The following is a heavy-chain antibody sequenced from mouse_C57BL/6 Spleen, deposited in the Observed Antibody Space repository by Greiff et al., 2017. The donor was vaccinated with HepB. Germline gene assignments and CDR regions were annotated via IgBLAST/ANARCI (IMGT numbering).Heavy chain of an antibody. CDR3: ARLDYYGSSYFDY. D-gene: IGHD1-1*01. V-gene: IGHV1-80*01. Sequence: VKLMESGAELVKPGASVKISCKASGYAFSSYWMNWVKQRPGKGLEWIGQIYPGDGDTNYNGKFKGKATLTADKSSSTAYMQLSSLTSEDSAVYFCARLDYYGSSYFDYWGQGTTLTVSS. CDR1: GYAFSSYW. J-gene: IGHJ2*01. CDR2: IYPGDGDT.